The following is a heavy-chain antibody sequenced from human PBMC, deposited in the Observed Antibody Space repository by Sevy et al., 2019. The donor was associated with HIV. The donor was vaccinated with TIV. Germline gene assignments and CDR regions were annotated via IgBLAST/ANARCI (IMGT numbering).Heavy chain of an antibody. D-gene: IGHD6-6*01. Sequence: GGSLRLSCAASGFTFSSYGMHWVRQAPGKGLEWVAVISYDGSNKYYADSVKGRFTISRDNSKNTLCLQMNSLRAEDTAVYYCAKGFAPYSSSTVGWGAFDIWGHGTMVTVSS. CDR1: GFTFSSYG. V-gene: IGHV3-30*18. CDR3: AKGFAPYSSSTVGWGAFDI. J-gene: IGHJ3*02. CDR2: ISYDGSNK.